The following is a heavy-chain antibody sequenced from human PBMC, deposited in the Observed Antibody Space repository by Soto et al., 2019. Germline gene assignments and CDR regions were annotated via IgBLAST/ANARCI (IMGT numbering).Heavy chain of an antibody. D-gene: IGHD3-10*01. CDR2: IYYSGST. CDR3: ARHFGGEDNWFDP. J-gene: IGHJ5*02. V-gene: IGHV4-39*01. CDR1: GGSISSSSYY. Sequence: QLQLQESGPGLVKPSETLSLTCTVSGGSISSSSYYWGWIRQPPGKGLEWIGSIYYSGSTYYNPSLKRRVTISVDTSKNQFSLKLSSVTAADTAVYYCARHFGGEDNWFDPWGQGTLVTVSS.